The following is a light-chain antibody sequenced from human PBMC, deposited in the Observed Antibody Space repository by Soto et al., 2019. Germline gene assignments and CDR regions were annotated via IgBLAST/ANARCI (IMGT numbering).Light chain of an antibody. Sequence: ALTQPPSVSGSPGQSVTISCTGTSSDVGSYNRVSWYQQPPGTAPKLMIYEVSNRPSGVPDRFSGSKSGNTASLTISGLQAEDEADYYCSSYTSSNTMVFGGGTKLTVL. CDR1: SSDVGSYNR. J-gene: IGLJ3*02. V-gene: IGLV2-18*02. CDR3: SSYTSSNTMV. CDR2: EVS.